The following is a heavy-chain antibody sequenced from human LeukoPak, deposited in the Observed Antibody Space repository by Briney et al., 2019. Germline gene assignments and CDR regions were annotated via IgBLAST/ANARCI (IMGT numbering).Heavy chain of an antibody. Sequence: ASVKVSCKASGYTFTSYYMHWVRQAPGQGLEWMGWINPNSGGTYYAQRFQGRVTMTRDTSISTAYMELSRLRSDDTAVYYCARSHSSGWYYFDYWGQGTLVTVSS. V-gene: IGHV1-2*02. D-gene: IGHD6-19*01. J-gene: IGHJ4*02. CDR1: GYTFTSYY. CDR3: ARSHSSGWYYFDY. CDR2: INPNSGGT.